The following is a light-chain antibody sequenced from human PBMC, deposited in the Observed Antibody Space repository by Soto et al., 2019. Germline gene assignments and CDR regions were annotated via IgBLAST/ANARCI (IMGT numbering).Light chain of an antibody. Sequence: QAVVTQPPSASGTPGQRVTFSCSGSTSNIGSNAVNWYQQLPGTAPKLLIYSNDRRPSGAPDRFSGSKSGTSASLAISGLQSEDEADYYCTAWDDSLNGRLFGGGTKLTVL. J-gene: IGLJ2*01. V-gene: IGLV1-44*01. CDR1: TSNIGSNA. CDR3: TAWDDSLNGRL. CDR2: SND.